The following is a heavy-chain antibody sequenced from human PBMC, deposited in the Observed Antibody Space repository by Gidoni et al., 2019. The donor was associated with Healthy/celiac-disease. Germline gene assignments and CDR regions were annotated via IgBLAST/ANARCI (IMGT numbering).Heavy chain of an antibody. D-gene: IGHD2-2*01. Sequence: QVQLVQSGAEVKKPGSSVKVSCKASGGTFSSYAISWVRQAPGQGLEWMGGIIPIFGTANYAQKFQGRVTITADESTSTAYMELSSLRSEDTAVYYCARSSTSYHKRGYYYYGMDVWGQGTTVTVSS. J-gene: IGHJ6*02. V-gene: IGHV1-69*01. CDR3: ARSSTSYHKRGYYYYGMDV. CDR2: IIPIFGTA. CDR1: GGTFSSYA.